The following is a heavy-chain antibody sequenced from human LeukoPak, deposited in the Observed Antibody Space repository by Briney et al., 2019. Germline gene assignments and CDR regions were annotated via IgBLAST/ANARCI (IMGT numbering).Heavy chain of an antibody. Sequence: GGSLRLSCAASGFTFSDYYMSWIRQAPGKGLEWVSYISSSGSTIYYADSVKGRFTISRDNAKNSLYLQMNSLRAEDTAVYYCARDPSMYSSSWYRGDYWGQGTLVTVSS. CDR3: ARDPSMYSSSWYRGDY. CDR1: GFTFSDYY. D-gene: IGHD6-13*01. V-gene: IGHV3-11*01. J-gene: IGHJ4*02. CDR2: ISSSGSTI.